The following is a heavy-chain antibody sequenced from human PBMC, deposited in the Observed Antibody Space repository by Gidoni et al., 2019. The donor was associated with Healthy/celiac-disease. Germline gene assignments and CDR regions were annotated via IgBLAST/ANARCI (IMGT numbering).Heavy chain of an antibody. V-gene: IGHV3-30*18. D-gene: IGHD5-18*01. CDR2: ISYDGSNK. CDR1: GFTFSSYG. Sequence: QVQLVESGGGVVQPGRSLRLSCAASGFTFSSYGMHWVRQAPGKGLEGVAVISYDGSNKYYADSVKGRFTISRDNSKNTLYLQMNSLRAEDTAVYYCAKDFTALGYSYGVDYWGQGTLVTVSS. J-gene: IGHJ4*02. CDR3: AKDFTALGYSYGVDY.